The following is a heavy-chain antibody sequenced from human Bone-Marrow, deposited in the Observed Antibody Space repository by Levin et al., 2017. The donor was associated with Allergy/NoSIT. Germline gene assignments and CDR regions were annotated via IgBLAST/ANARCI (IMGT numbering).Heavy chain of an antibody. V-gene: IGHV5-51*01. CDR3: ARHLGRGFDY. Sequence: GGSLRLSCKGSGYSFASYWIAWVRQMPGKGLEWMGIIYPGDSDTKYSPSFQGQVTISADKSISTTYLQWRSLEASDTAIYYCARHLGRGFDYWGQGTLVTVSS. CDR1: GYSFASYW. CDR2: IYPGDSDT. J-gene: IGHJ4*02.